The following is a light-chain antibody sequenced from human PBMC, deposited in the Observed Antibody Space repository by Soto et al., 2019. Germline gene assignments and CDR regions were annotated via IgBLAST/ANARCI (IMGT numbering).Light chain of an antibody. Sequence: EIVLTQSPGTLSFSPGERATLTCRASQSISSGYLAWFQQKPGQAPRLLIYGASSRATDIPDRFSGSGSGTDFTLTISRLEPEDFAVYYCQQYGNAPFTFGPGTKVDIK. CDR2: GAS. CDR3: QQYGNAPFT. V-gene: IGKV3-20*01. CDR1: QSISSGY. J-gene: IGKJ3*01.